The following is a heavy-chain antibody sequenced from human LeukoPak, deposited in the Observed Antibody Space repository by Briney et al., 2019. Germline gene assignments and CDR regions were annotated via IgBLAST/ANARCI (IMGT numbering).Heavy chain of an antibody. CDR3: ARHGLERRNDAFDI. D-gene: IGHD1-1*01. V-gene: IGHV4-4*09. J-gene: IGHJ3*02. CDR2: IYTSGST. CDR1: GGSISSYY. Sequence: PSETLSLTCTVSGGSISSYYWSWIRQPPGKELEWIGYIYTSGSTNYNPSLKSRVTISVDTSKNQFSLKLSSVTAADTAVYYCARHGLERRNDAFDIWGQGTMVTVSS.